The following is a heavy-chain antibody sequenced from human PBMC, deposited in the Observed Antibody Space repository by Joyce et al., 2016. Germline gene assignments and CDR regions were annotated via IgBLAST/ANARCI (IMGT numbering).Heavy chain of an antibody. Sequence: QVQLVESGGGVVQPGRSLRLSCAASGFTFSNYAMHWVRQAPGKGLEGLAVISYAGSNIYYAESVKGRLTISRDNSKNTLYLQMNSLRAEDTGVYYCASSVDIVPTGLPFDYWGQGTLVTVSS. CDR2: ISYAGSNI. V-gene: IGHV3-30*04. CDR1: GFTFSNYA. D-gene: IGHD5-12*01. CDR3: ASSVDIVPTGLPFDY. J-gene: IGHJ4*02.